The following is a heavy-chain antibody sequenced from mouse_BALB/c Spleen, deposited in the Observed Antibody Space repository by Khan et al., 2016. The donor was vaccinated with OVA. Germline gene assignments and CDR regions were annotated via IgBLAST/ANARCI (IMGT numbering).Heavy chain of an antibody. CDR2: IYPGLEDT. CDR1: GYTFTNYW. Sequence: QVRLQQSGAELARPGASVKLSCKASGYTFTNYWMQWVKQRPGQGLEWIGTIYPGLEDTRYTQKFKGKATLTADKSSTTAYMQLSSLASEDSAVYYCESTGGADDGYCGYFDVWGAGTTVTVSS. V-gene: IGHV1-87*01. CDR3: ESTGGADDGYCGYFDV. J-gene: IGHJ1*01. D-gene: IGHD2-3*01.